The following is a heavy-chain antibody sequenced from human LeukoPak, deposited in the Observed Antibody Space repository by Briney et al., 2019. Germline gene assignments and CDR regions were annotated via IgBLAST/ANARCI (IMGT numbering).Heavy chain of an antibody. CDR3: ARGNHVRGPLEGITIFGVVTGY. V-gene: IGHV1-2*02. D-gene: IGHD3-3*01. Sequence: GASVKVSCKASGYTFTGYYMHWVRQAPGQGLEWMGWINPNSGGTNYAQKFQGRVTMTRDTSISTAYMELSRLRSDDTAVYYCARGNHVRGPLEGITIFGVVTGYWGQGTLVTVSS. CDR2: INPNSGGT. CDR1: GYTFTGYY. J-gene: IGHJ4*02.